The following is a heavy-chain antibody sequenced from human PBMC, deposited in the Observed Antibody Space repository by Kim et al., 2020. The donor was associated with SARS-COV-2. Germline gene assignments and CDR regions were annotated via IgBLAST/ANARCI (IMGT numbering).Heavy chain of an antibody. Sequence: GGSLRLSCAASGFTFNSYGMSWVRQAPGRGLEWVSGISAGGGGTYYRDSVKGRLTISRDDSKNTLYLQMNSLRAEDTAIYYCARYCGPANTFEFWGQGTLVTVSS. V-gene: IGHV3-23*01. CDR3: ARYCGPANTFEF. J-gene: IGHJ4*02. CDR1: GFTFNSYG. CDR2: ISAGGGGT. D-gene: IGHD2-21*02.